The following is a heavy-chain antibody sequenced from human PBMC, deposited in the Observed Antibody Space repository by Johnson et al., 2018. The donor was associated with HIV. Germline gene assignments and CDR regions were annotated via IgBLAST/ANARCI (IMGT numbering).Heavy chain of an antibody. CDR1: GFTFSNAW. J-gene: IGHJ3*02. D-gene: IGHD1-26*01. V-gene: IGHV3-15*01. CDR3: ARSLPDPHPEGELRAVYAFDI. CDR2: IKSKTDGGTT. Sequence: MLLVESGGGLVKPGGSLRLSCAASGFTFSNAWMSWVRQAPGKGLEWVGRIKSKTDGGTTDDAAPVKGRFTISRADSKNTLYLQMNSLKTEDTAVYYCARSLPDPHPEGELRAVYAFDIWGQGTMVTVSS.